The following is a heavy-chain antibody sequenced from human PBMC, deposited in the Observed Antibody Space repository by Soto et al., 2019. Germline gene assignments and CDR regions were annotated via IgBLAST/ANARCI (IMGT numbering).Heavy chain of an antibody. V-gene: IGHV2-5*02. CDR3: AHRWSDSDDY. CDR1: GFSLSTNGVG. Sequence: QITLKESGPMLVKPTQTLTLTCTFSGFSLSTNGVGVGWIRQPPGKALEWLELIYWDDDKRYSSTLKSRLTITKDTSRNQVVLTMTNMDPVDTATYYCAHRWSDSDDYWGPGTLVTVSS. CDR2: IYWDDDK. J-gene: IGHJ4*02. D-gene: IGHD3-10*01.